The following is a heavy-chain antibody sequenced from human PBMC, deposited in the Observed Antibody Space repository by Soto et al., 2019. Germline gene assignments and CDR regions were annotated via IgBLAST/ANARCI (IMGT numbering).Heavy chain of an antibody. Sequence: GGSLRLSCAASGFTFSSYGMHWVRQAPGKGLEWVAVISYDGSNKYYADSVKGRSTISRDNSKNTLYLQINSLRAEDTAVYYCAKETPEYYDSSGYYSFDYWGQGTLVTVSS. V-gene: IGHV3-30*18. CDR3: AKETPEYYDSSGYYSFDY. J-gene: IGHJ4*02. CDR1: GFTFSSYG. CDR2: ISYDGSNK. D-gene: IGHD3-22*01.